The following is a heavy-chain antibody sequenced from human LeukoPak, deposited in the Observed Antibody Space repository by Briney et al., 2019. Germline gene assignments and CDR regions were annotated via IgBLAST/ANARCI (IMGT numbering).Heavy chain of an antibody. V-gene: IGHV3-7*01. Sequence: PGGSLRLSXAASGFTFTGYWMIWVRQAPGKGLEWVANIKQDGSDKHYVDSVKGRFTISRDNAKNSLYLQMNSLRAEDTAVYYCAREDWGPDYWGQGTLVTVSS. CDR1: GFTFTGYW. D-gene: IGHD7-27*01. CDR3: AREDWGPDY. J-gene: IGHJ4*02. CDR2: IKQDGSDK.